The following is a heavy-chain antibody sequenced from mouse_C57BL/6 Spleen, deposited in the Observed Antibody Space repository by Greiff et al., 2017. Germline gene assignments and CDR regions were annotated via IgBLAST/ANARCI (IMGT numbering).Heavy chain of an antibody. D-gene: IGHD2-3*01. J-gene: IGHJ3*01. V-gene: IGHV2-4*01. CDR3: ANDGYCGGFAY. CDR2: IWRGGST. Sequence: VQLQESGPGLVQPSPCLSITCTVSGFSLTSYGVHWVRQPPGQGLEWLGVIWRGGSTDYNAAFISRLSISKDNSKSQVFFKMNSLQADDTAVYYCANDGYCGGFAYWGQGTLVTVSA. CDR1: GFSLTSYG.